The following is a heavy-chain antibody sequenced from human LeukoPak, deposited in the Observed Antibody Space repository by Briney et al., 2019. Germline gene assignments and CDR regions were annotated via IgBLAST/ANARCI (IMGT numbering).Heavy chain of an antibody. D-gene: IGHD2-2*02. J-gene: IGHJ5*02. CDR1: GGSISSYY. V-gene: IGHV4-4*08. CDR3: ARVHCSSTSCYTHHWFDP. CDR2: IYTSGST. Sequence: SETLSLTCTVSGGSISSYYWSWIRQPPGKGLEWIGYIYTSGSTNYNPSLKSRVTMSVDTSKNQFSLKLSSVTAADTAVYYCARVHCSSTSCYTHHWFDPWGQGTLVTVSS.